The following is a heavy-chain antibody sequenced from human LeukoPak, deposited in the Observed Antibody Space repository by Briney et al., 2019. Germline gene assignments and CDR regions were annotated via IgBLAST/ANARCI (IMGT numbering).Heavy chain of an antibody. V-gene: IGHV4-59*01. CDR3: ARDHRVVPHYYYGMDV. CDR2: IYYSGST. J-gene: IGHJ6*02. CDR1: SGSISSYY. D-gene: IGHD2-15*01. Sequence: SSETLSLTCTVSSGSISSYYWSWIRQPPGKGLEWIGYIYYSGSTNYNPSLKSRVTISVDTSKNQFSLKLSSVTAADTAVYYCARDHRVVPHYYYGMDVWGQGTTVTVSS.